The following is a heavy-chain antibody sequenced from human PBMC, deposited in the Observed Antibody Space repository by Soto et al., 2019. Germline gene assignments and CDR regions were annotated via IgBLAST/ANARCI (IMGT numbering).Heavy chain of an antibody. J-gene: IGHJ4*02. CDR3: AKDPLRLRLGELSSFDY. D-gene: IGHD3-16*02. Sequence: PGGSLRLSGAASGFTFSGYAMSWVRRAPGKGLERVSAISGSGGSTYYADSVKGRFTISRDNSKNTLYLQMNSLRAEDTAVYYCAKDPLRLRLGELSSFDYWGQGTLVTVSS. V-gene: IGHV3-23*01. CDR1: GFTFSGYA. CDR2: ISGSGGST.